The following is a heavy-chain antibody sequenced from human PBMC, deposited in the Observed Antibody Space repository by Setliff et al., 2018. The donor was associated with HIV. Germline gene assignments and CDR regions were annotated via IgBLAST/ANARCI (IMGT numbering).Heavy chain of an antibody. V-gene: IGHV3-15*01. CDR2: IKTKSDGETA. Sequence: PSETLSLSCAASGFTFSHAWMTWVRQAPGKGLEWVGRIKTKSDGETADYAAPVKGRFTISRDDSKNTLYLQMNSLKNEDTAVYYCTTNLPRPEALRQSGVDPWGQGALVTVSS. CDR1: GFTFSHAW. D-gene: IGHD3-10*01. CDR3: TTNLPRPEALRQSGVDP. J-gene: IGHJ5*02.